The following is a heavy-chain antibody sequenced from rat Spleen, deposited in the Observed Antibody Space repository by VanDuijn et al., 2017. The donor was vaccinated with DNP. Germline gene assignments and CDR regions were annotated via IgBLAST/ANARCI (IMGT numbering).Heavy chain of an antibody. D-gene: IGHD1-12*03. CDR1: GYSITSNY. CDR2: ISYSGNT. Sequence: EVQFQESGPGLVKSSQSLSLTCSVTGYSITSNYWAWIRRFPGNKMEWMGYISYSGNTGYNPSLKSRISITRDTSKNQFYLQLNSVTTEDTATYYCARSWGDDGYPPFAYWGQGTLVTVSS. V-gene: IGHV3-1*01. CDR3: ARSWGDDGYPPFAY. J-gene: IGHJ3*01.